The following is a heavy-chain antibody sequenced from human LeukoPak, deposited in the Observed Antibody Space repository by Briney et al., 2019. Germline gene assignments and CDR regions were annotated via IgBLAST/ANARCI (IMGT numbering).Heavy chain of an antibody. D-gene: IGHD3-10*01. Sequence: GGSLRLSCAASGLTFSSYGMSWVRQAPGKGLEWVSAISGSGGSTYYADSVKGRFTISRDNSKNTLYLQMNSLRAEDTAVYYCAKDLFTMVRGVISPWAFDIWGQGTMVTVSS. CDR2: ISGSGGST. CDR1: GLTFSSYG. CDR3: AKDLFTMVRGVISPWAFDI. V-gene: IGHV3-23*01. J-gene: IGHJ3*02.